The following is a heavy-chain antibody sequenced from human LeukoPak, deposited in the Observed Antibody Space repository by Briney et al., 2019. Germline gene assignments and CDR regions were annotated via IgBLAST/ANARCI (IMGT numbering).Heavy chain of an antibody. J-gene: IGHJ4*02. V-gene: IGHV3-30*18. Sequence: PGGSLRLSCAASGFTFSSYGMHWVRQAPGKGLGWVAVISYDGSNKYYADSVKGRFTISRDNSKNTLYLQMNSLRAEDTAVYYCAKGLDYDILTGFDYWGQGTLVTVSS. CDR1: GFTFSSYG. CDR3: AKGLDYDILTGFDY. CDR2: ISYDGSNK. D-gene: IGHD3-9*01.